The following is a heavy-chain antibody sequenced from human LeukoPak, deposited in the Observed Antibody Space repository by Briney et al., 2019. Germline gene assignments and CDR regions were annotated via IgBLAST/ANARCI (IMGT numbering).Heavy chain of an antibody. CDR1: GFTLSSYA. CDR3: AKLTSVWRWGDX. D-gene: IGHD6-19*01. J-gene: IGHJ5*02. CDR2: LNNNDGNT. Sequence: GGSLRLSCAASGFTLSSYAMSWVRQAPGKGLEWVSTLNNNDGNTYYADSVTGRFIISRDNSKNTLYLQMKSLRAEDTAVYFCAKLTSVWRWGDXXGQGTLVTV. V-gene: IGHV3-23*01.